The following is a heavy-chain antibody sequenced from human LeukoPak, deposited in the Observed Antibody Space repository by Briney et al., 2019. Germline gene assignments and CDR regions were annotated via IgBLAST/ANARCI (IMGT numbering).Heavy chain of an antibody. J-gene: IGHJ6*04. CDR1: GFTFSNAW. CDR2: FKSKTEGGTT. V-gene: IGHV3-15*01. CDR3: TTGDILTGYYSLYCYGMDV. Sequence: GGPLRLSCAASGFTFSNAWVSWVRHAPGKGREWVGRFKSKTEGGTTDYAEPVKGRFTISRDDSKNTLYLQMNSLKTEDTAVYYCTTGDILTGYYSLYCYGMDVWGKGTTVTVSS. D-gene: IGHD3-9*01.